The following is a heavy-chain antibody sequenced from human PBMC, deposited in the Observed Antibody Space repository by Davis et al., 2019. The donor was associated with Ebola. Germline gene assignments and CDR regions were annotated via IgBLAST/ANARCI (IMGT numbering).Heavy chain of an antibody. V-gene: IGHV3-43*01. J-gene: IGHJ6*02. CDR2: ISWDGGST. D-gene: IGHD1-14*01. Sequence: PGGSLRLSCAASGFTFDDYTMHWVRQAPGKGLEWVSLISWDGGSTYYADSVKGRFTISRDNAKNSLYLQMNSLRAEDTALYYCAKGRYPHYYYGMDVWGQGTTVTVSS. CDR3: AKGRYPHYYYGMDV. CDR1: GFTFDDYT.